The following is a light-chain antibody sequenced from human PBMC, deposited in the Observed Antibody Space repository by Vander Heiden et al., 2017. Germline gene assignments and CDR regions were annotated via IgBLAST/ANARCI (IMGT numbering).Light chain of an antibody. Sequence: DIVMTQSPPSPPVPPGEPAPILCRSSQGLLHSNGYNYLDWYLQKPGQSPQLLIYLGSNRASGVPDRFSGSGSGTDFTLKISRVEAEDVGVYYCMQALQTPWTFGQGTKLEIK. J-gene: IGKJ2*02. CDR3: MQALQTPWT. CDR2: LGS. V-gene: IGKV2-28*01. CDR1: QGLLHSNGYNY.